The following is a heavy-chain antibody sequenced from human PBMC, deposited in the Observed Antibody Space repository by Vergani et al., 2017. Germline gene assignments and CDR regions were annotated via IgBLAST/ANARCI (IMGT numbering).Heavy chain of an antibody. D-gene: IGHD2-15*01. CDR2: MFYSGTT. J-gene: IGHJ5*02. V-gene: IGHV4-39*01. CDR1: DGSINSRSYY. Sequence: QLLLQDSGPGQVKPSETLSLTCGVSDGSINSRSYYWAWIRQPPGKGLEWIGMMFYSGTTYYNPSLKSRVTIFLDTSKSQFSLKVTSVTAADTAVYFCTRHWAVVAANNWFDPWGQGTLVTVSS. CDR3: TRHWAVVAANNWFDP.